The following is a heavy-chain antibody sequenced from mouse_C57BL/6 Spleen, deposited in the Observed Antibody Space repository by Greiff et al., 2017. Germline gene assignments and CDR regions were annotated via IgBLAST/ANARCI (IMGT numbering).Heavy chain of an antibody. Sequence: VKLQQPGAELVRPGTSVKLSCKASGYTFTSYWMHWVKQRPGQGLEWIGVIDPSDSYTNYNQKFKGKATLTVDTSSSTAYMQLSSLTSEDSAVYYCARDGVTTVVATGGYYFDYWGQGTTLTVSS. D-gene: IGHD1-1*01. J-gene: IGHJ2*01. CDR3: ARDGVTTVVATGGYYFDY. V-gene: IGHV1-59*01. CDR1: GYTFTSYW. CDR2: IDPSDSYT.